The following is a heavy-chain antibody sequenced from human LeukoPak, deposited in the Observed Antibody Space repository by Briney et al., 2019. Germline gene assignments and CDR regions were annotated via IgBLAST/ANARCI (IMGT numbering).Heavy chain of an antibody. CDR1: GGSISSSIYY. V-gene: IGHV4-39*01. D-gene: IGHD6-6*01. CDR2: IYYSGST. J-gene: IGHJ4*02. Sequence: PSETLSLTCTVSGGSISSSIYYWGWIRQPPGKGLEWIGTIYYSGSTYHNPSLKSRVTISVDTSKNQFSLKLSSVTAADTAVYYCARHASLSIAAYFEYWGQGTLVTVSS. CDR3: ARHASLSIAAYFEY.